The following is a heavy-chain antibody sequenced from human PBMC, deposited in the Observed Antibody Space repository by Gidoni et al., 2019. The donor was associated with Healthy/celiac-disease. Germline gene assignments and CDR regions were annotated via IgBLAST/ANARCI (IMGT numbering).Heavy chain of an antibody. CDR3: AKDLYSSSWCAFDI. Sequence: EVQLVESGGGLVQPGRSLRLSCAASEFTFDDYAMHWVRQAPGKGLEWVSGISWNSGSIGYADSVKGRFTISIDNAKNSLYLQMTSLRAEDTALYYCAKDLYSSSWCAFDIWGQGTMVTVSS. CDR2: ISWNSGSI. J-gene: IGHJ3*02. D-gene: IGHD6-13*01. V-gene: IGHV3-9*01. CDR1: EFTFDDYA.